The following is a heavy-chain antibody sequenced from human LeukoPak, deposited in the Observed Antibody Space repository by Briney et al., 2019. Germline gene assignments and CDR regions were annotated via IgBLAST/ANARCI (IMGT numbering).Heavy chain of an antibody. J-gene: IGHJ4*02. V-gene: IGHV1-69*06. Sequence: GASVKVSCKASGYTFTSYYLHWVRQAPGQGLEWMGGIIPTFNTTNYAHKFQGRVTITADRSTSTAYMELGSLKSEDTAVYYCARGDRDGYNLYYFDYWGQGTLVTVSS. CDR1: GYTFTSYY. CDR3: ARGDRDGYNLYYFDY. D-gene: IGHD5-24*01. CDR2: IIPTFNTT.